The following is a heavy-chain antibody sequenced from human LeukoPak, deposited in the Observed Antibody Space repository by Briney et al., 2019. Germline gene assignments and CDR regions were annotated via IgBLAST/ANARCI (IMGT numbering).Heavy chain of an antibody. CDR2: ISGSGGST. D-gene: IGHD6-19*01. Sequence: PGRSLRLSCAASGFTFSSSAMSWVRQAPGKGLECVSVISGSGGSTYYADSVKGRFTISRDNSKSTLYLQMNSLRAEDTAVYYCAKGGSGWYVGLFDYWGQGTLVTVSS. CDR3: AKGGSGWYVGLFDY. CDR1: GFTFSSSA. V-gene: IGHV3-23*01. J-gene: IGHJ4*02.